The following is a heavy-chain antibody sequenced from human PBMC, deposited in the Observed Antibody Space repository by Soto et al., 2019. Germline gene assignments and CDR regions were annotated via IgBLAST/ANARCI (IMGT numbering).Heavy chain of an antibody. D-gene: IGHD6-13*01. CDR2: ISYSGSS. CDR3: ARVLSGYSSSHVWFDP. Sequence: ETLSLTCTVSGGSINSYFWSWIRQPPGKGLEWIGYISYSGSSNYNPSLKSRVTISVDMSKNQFSLKLNSLTAADTAMYYCARVLSGYSSSHVWFDPWGQGTLVTVSS. V-gene: IGHV4-59*01. J-gene: IGHJ5*02. CDR1: GGSINSYF.